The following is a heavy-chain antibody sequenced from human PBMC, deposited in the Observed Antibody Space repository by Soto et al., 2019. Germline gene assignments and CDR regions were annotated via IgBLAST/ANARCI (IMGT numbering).Heavy chain of an antibody. Sequence: PGGSLRLSCAASGFTFSSYSMNWVRQAPGKGLEWVSSISSSSSYIYYADSVKGRFTISRDNAKNSLYLQMNSLRAEDTAVYYCARDPGYCSSTSCYVYFDYWGQGTLVNVSS. CDR1: GFTFSSYS. J-gene: IGHJ4*02. D-gene: IGHD2-2*01. CDR3: ARDPGYCSSTSCYVYFDY. CDR2: ISSSSSYI. V-gene: IGHV3-21*01.